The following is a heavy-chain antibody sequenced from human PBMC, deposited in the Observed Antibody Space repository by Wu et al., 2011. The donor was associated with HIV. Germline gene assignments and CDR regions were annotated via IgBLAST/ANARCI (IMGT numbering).Heavy chain of an antibody. J-gene: IGHJ3*02. CDR3: ARGAMTRGGEVDI. CDR2: MNPNSGYT. CDR1: GYTFTSYD. V-gene: IGHV1-8*02. D-gene: IGHD2-15*01. Sequence: QVQLVQSGAEVKKPGASVKVSCKASGYTFTSYDINWVRQATGQGLEWMGWMNPNSGYTGYAQKFQGRLTMTRNTSITTAYMELSSLRSEDTAVYYCARGAMTRGGEVDIWGQGTMVTVSS.